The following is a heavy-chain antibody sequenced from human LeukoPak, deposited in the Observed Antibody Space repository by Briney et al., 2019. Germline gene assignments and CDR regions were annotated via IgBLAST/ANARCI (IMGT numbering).Heavy chain of an antibody. Sequence: SETLSLTCAVSGYSISSGHYWGWIRQPPGKGLEWIGSIGHSGTTYYNPSLESRVSISVDMSKNQFSLNLSSVTAADTAVYYCARDIVPGHFDYWGQGTLVTVSS. D-gene: IGHD3-16*02. CDR1: GYSISSGHY. CDR2: IGHSGTT. CDR3: ARDIVPGHFDY. V-gene: IGHV4-38-2*02. J-gene: IGHJ4*02.